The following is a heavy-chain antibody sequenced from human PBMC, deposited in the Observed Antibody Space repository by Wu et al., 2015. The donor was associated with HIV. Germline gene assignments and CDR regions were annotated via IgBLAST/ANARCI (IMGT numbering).Heavy chain of an antibody. J-gene: IGHJ1*01. CDR3: AKEPDYGGNVGDEYFQH. CDR2: INPKSGGT. CDR1: GYTFTGYY. D-gene: IGHD4-23*01. Sequence: QVQLVQSGAEVKKPGASVKVSCKASGYTFTGYYMHWVRQAPGQGLEWMGWINPKSGGTNYAQKFQGRVTMTRDTSISTVYMELSRLRSDDTAVYYCAKEPDYGGNVGDEYFQHWGQGTLVTVSS. V-gene: IGHV1-2*02.